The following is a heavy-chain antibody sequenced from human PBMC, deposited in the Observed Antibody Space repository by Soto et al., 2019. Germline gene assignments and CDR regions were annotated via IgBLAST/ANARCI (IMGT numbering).Heavy chain of an antibody. V-gene: IGHV1-3*01. D-gene: IGHD7-27*01. J-gene: IGHJ3*02. Sequence: ASVNVSCKASGYTFTSYAMHWVRQAPGQRLEWMGWINAGNGNTKYSQKFQGRVTITRDTSASTAYMELSSLRSEDTAVYYCARGTGELDDAFDIWGQGTMVTVSS. CDR1: GYTFTSYA. CDR3: ARGTGELDDAFDI. CDR2: INAGNGNT.